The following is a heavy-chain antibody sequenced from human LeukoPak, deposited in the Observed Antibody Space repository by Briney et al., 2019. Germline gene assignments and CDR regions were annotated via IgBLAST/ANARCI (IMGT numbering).Heavy chain of an antibody. CDR1: GYSFTSYW. CDR3: ARRAEYCSGVSCEYFDN. CDR2: IYPGDSDT. Sequence: GAALQISCKGSGYSFTSYWIVWVRQMPGKGLEYMGIIYPGDSDTRYSPSFQGQVTISADKSISTAYLQWSSLKASDTAIYYCARRAEYCSGVSCEYFDNWGQGTLVTVSS. D-gene: IGHD2-15*01. J-gene: IGHJ4*02. V-gene: IGHV5-51*01.